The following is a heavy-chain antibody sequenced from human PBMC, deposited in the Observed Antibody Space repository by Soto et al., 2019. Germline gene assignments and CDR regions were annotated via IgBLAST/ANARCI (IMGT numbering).Heavy chain of an antibody. CDR1: GFTFSRDW. CDR3: GVDV. V-gene: IGHV3-7*01. J-gene: IGHJ6*04. Sequence: EVQLVESGGGSVQPGGSLRLSCAASGFTFSRDWMSWVRQAPGKGLEWVANIKPDGSDQYYVDSVEGRFTISRDNAKYSLYLQMNSLRAEDTAVYYWGVDVWGKGTTVTVSS. D-gene: IGHD3-16*01. CDR2: IKPDGSDQ.